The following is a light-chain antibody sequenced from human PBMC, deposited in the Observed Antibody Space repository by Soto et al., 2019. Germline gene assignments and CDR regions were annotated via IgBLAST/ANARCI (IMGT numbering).Light chain of an antibody. J-gene: IGKJ1*01. V-gene: IGKV1-17*01. CDR2: AAS. CDR3: LQHNSYRT. CDR1: QGIKND. Sequence: DIQMTQSPSSLSASVGDRVTITCRASQGIKNDLGWYQQKAGKALKRLIYAASSLQSGVPARFSGSGTGPEFTLTISSLQPEDVATYYCLQHNSYRTFGQGTKVEIK.